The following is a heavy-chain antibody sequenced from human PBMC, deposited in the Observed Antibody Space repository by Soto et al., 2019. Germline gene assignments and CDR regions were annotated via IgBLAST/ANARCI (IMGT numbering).Heavy chain of an antibody. J-gene: IGHJ6*02. CDR3: AAEVTAAGTLYYYYGMDV. D-gene: IGHD6-13*01. CDR2: IVVGSGNT. CDR1: GFTFSSSG. V-gene: IGHV1-58*02. Sequence: SVKVSCKASGFTFSSSGIHWVRQARGQRLEWIGWIVVGSGNTNYAQKFQERVTITRDVSTNTAYMELSSLRSEDTAVYYCAAEVTAAGTLYYYYGMDVWG.